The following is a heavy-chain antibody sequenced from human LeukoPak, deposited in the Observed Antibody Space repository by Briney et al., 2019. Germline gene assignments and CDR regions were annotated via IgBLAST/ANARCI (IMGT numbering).Heavy chain of an antibody. J-gene: IGHJ3*02. CDR2: ISGGGTST. CDR3: AKDRDDYVWGSYLGAFDI. CDR1: GFIFFNYA. D-gene: IGHD3-16*01. Sequence: GGSLRLSCAASGFIFFNYAMSWVRQAPGKGLEWVSVISGGGTSTYYADSVKGRFTISRDNSKKTLYLQMNTLRAEDTAVYYCAKDRDDYVWGSYLGAFDIWGQGTMVTVSS. V-gene: IGHV3-23*01.